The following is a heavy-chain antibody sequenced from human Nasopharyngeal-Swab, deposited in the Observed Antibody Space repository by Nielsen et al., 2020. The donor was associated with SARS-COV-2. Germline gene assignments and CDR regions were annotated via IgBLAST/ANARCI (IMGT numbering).Heavy chain of an antibody. CDR3: ARVHVTGWFDP. CDR2: LLYSGKT. V-gene: IGHV4-59*01. J-gene: IGHJ5*02. Sequence: WIRQPPGKGLEWIGSLLYSGKTNYNPSLRNRVTISVDTSENQFSLKLSSVIAADTAVYYCARVHVTGWFDPWGQGTWSPSPQ.